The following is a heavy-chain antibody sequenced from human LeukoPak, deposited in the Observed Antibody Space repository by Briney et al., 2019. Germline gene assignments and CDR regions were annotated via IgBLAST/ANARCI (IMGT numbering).Heavy chain of an antibody. CDR2: INTNTGNP. CDR3: ASLEDTSGYYHDY. J-gene: IGHJ4*02. V-gene: IGHV7-4-1*02. Sequence: ASVKVSCKASGYTFTSYAMNWVRQAPGQGLEWMGWINTNTGNPTYAQGFTGRFVFSLDTSVTTAYLQISSLKAEDTAVYYCASLEDTSGYYHDYWGQGTLVTVSS. CDR1: GYTFTSYA. D-gene: IGHD3-22*01.